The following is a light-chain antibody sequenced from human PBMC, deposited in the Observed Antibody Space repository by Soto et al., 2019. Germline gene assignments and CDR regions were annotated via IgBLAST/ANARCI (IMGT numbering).Light chain of an antibody. CDR3: QQTYSTPGT. V-gene: IGKV1-39*01. CDR1: RTISGY. J-gene: IGKJ1*01. CDR2: AAS. Sequence: DIQMTQSPSSLSASVGDRVTVTCRASRTISGYLNWYQQKPGKAPKLLIYAASNLQSGVPSRFSGSGSGTDFTLTISSLPSEDFATYYCQQTYSTPGTFGQGTKVDI.